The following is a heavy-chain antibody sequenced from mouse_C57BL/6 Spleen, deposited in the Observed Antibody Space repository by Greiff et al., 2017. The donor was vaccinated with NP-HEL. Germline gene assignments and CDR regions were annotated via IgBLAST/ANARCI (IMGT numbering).Heavy chain of an antibody. CDR1: GYTFTSYW. CDR2: IKPSNGGT. Sequence: QVQLQQPGTELVKPGASVKLSCKASGYTFTSYWLHWVKQRPGQGLEWIGNIKPSNGGTNHNEKFKSKAKLTVDKSSSTDYMQLSSLTSEDSAVYYCARSTVVEGFDYWGQGTTLTVSS. J-gene: IGHJ2*01. CDR3: ARSTVVEGFDY. V-gene: IGHV1-53*01. D-gene: IGHD1-1*01.